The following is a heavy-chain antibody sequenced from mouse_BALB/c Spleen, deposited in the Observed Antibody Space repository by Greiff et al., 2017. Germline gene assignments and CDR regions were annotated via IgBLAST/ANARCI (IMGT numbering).Heavy chain of an antibody. CDR3: ARENDYDGGAMDY. CDR1: GFTFSSFG. J-gene: IGHJ4*01. D-gene: IGHD2-4*01. V-gene: IGHV5-17*02. Sequence: EVMLVESGGGLVQPGGSRKLSCAASGFTFSSFGMHWVRQAPEKGLEWVAYISSGSSTIYYADTVKGRFTISRDNPKNTLFLQMTSLRSEDTAMYYCARENDYDGGAMDYWGQGTSVTVSS. CDR2: ISSGSSTI.